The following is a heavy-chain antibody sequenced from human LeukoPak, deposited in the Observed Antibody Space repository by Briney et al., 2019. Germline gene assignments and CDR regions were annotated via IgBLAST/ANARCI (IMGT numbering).Heavy chain of an antibody. CDR3: ARDRLAVAGIEDDAFDI. J-gene: IGHJ3*02. V-gene: IGHV4-39*07. CDR2: IYYSGST. CDR1: GVSISSSNSY. D-gene: IGHD6-19*01. Sequence: PSETLSLTCTVSGVSISSSNSYWGWIRQPPGKGLEWIGSIYYSGSTYYNPSLKSRVTISVDTSKNQFSLKLSSVTAADTAVYYCARDRLAVAGIEDDAFDIWGQGTMVTVSS.